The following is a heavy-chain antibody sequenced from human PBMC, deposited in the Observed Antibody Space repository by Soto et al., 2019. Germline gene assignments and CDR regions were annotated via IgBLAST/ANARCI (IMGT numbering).Heavy chain of an antibody. Sequence: GGSLRLSCAASGFSFRNYAMSWVRQAPGKGLEWISTLTGSSSNIYYADSVKGRFAISRDNSRDTLYLQMNSLTAEDTAVYYCANGRATYGLLTHDYWGQGTLVTVSS. V-gene: IGHV3-23*01. J-gene: IGHJ4*02. D-gene: IGHD3-10*01. CDR2: LTGSSSNI. CDR1: GFSFRNYA. CDR3: ANGRATYGLLTHDY.